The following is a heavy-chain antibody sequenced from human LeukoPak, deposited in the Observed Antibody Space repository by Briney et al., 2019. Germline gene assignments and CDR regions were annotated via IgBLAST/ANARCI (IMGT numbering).Heavy chain of an antibody. Sequence: GGSLRLSCAASGFTFSPYSMNWVRQSPGKGLEWLSYITGSSDTIYYADSVKGRFTISRDNSKNTLYLQMNSLRAEDTAVYYCAKDPYPSHSGWAYWGQGTLVTVSS. CDR1: GFTFSPYS. D-gene: IGHD6-19*01. J-gene: IGHJ4*02. CDR3: AKDPYPSHSGWAY. CDR2: ITGSSDTI. V-gene: IGHV3-48*01.